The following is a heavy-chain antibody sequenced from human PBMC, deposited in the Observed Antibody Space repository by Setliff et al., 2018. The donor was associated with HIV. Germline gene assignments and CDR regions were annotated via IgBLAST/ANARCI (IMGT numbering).Heavy chain of an antibody. CDR1: GSSISSSDYY. Sequence: SETLSLTCTVSGSSISSSDYYWGWIRQPPGKGLEWIGSIYYTGRSFHNPSLKSRITISVDTSKNQFSLKLSSVTAADTAVYYCGRENPGDYWGQGTLVTVSS. D-gene: IGHD3-10*01. V-gene: IGHV4-39*01. CDR2: IYYTGRS. CDR3: GRENPGDY. J-gene: IGHJ4*02.